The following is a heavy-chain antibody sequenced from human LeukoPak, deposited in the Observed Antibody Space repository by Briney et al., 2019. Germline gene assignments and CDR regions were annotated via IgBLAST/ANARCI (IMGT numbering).Heavy chain of an antibody. V-gene: IGHV3-53*01. CDR1: GFSVSSNY. D-gene: IGHD2-21*02. CDR3: ARDSGDGDYTPDMDV. CDR2: VYRDGST. J-gene: IGHJ6*03. Sequence: GGSLRLSCAASGFSVSSNYMNWVRQGPGKGLEWVSVVYRDGSTYYAGSVKGRFTISRDNSKNTLYLQMNSLRAEDTAVYYCARDSGDGDYTPDMDVWGRGTAVIVSS.